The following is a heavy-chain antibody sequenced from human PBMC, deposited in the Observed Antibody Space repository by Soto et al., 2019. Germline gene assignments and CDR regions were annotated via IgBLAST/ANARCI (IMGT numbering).Heavy chain of an antibody. Sequence: SATLSLACTVSCGSVSSGKYYCRWIRQPPGRGLDWRVCIYYIGITSYNPSLKMRVTISVDTSKNQFPLKLRSLTAADTAVYYCARDLLSQKPIGRGYIYVGQGWFDPWGEGPLV. CDR1: CGSVSSGKYY. D-gene: IGHD5-18*01. CDR3: ARDLLSQKPIGRGYIYVGQGWFDP. V-gene: IGHV4-61*01. J-gene: IGHJ5*02. CDR2: IYYIGIT.